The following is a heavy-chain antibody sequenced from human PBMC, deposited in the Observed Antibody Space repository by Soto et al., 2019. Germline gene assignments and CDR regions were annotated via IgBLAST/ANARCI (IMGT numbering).Heavy chain of an antibody. CDR3: ARAREFSASGFDY. CDR2: VTGSGGST. CDR1: GFTFRQFA. D-gene: IGHD3-10*01. J-gene: IGHJ4*02. V-gene: IGHV3-23*04. Sequence: EVQLAESGGGLVQPGGSLRLSCAATGFTFRQFAMSWVRQAPGKGLEWVSLVTGSGGSTFHAASVKGRFIMSRDNAKDTMYLQMNSLRAEDTAVYYCARAREFSASGFDYWGQGTLVTVSS.